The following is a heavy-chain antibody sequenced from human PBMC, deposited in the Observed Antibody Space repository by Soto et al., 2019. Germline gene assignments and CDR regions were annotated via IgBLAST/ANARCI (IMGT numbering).Heavy chain of an antibody. CDR2: IWYDGSNK. CDR1: GFTFSSYG. D-gene: IGHD2-21*02. J-gene: IGHJ4*02. Sequence: GGSLRLSCAASGFTFSSYGMHWVRQAPGKGLEWVAVIWYDGSNKYYADSVKGRFTISRDNSKNTLYLQMNSLRAEDTAVYYCARDPRESDPFDYWGQGTLVTVSS. CDR3: ARDPRESDPFDY. V-gene: IGHV3-33*01.